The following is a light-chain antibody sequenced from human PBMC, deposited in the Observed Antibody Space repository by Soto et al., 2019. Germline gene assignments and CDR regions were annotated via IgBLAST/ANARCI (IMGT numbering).Light chain of an antibody. V-gene: IGKV1-9*01. J-gene: IGKJ3*01. Sequence: DIQLTQSPSFLSASVGDRVTITCRASQGISSYLAWYQHKPGKAPNLLIYAASTLQSGVPSRFSGSGSGTEFTLTISSLQPDDFATYYCQQLNNYPFPFGPGTKVDIK. CDR3: QQLNNYPFP. CDR2: AAS. CDR1: QGISSY.